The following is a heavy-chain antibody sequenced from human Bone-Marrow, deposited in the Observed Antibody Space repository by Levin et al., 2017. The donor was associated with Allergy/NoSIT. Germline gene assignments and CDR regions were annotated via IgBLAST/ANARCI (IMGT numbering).Heavy chain of an antibody. CDR3: ARDRVTTNWYFDL. D-gene: IGHD4-17*01. V-gene: IGHV3-74*01. CDR2: INRDGSST. CDR1: GFNFSSYW. Sequence: PPGGSLRLSCSASGFNFSSYWMHWVRQAPGKGLVWVSRINRDGSSTSYADSVKGRFTISRDNAKNTLYLHMNSLRAEDTSVYYCARDRVTTNWYFDLWSRGTLVTVSS. J-gene: IGHJ2*01.